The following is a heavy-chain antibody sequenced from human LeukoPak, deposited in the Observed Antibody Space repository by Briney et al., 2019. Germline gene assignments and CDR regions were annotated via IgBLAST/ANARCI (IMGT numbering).Heavy chain of an antibody. CDR3: ARLRITIFGVVIIPKGYFDY. V-gene: IGHV1-18*01. CDR2: ISAYSGNT. CDR1: GYTFTSYG. Sequence: ASVKVSCKASGYTFTSYGISWVRQAPGQGLEWMGWISAYSGNTNYAQKPQGRVTMTTDTSTSTAYMELRSLRSDDTAVYYCARLRITIFGVVIIPKGYFDYWGQGTLVTVSS. D-gene: IGHD3-3*01. J-gene: IGHJ4*02.